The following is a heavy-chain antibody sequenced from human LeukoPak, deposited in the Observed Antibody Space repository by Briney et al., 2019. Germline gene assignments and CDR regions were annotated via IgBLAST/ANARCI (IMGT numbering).Heavy chain of an antibody. CDR2: ISGSDGST. V-gene: IGHV3-23*01. Sequence: GGSLRLSCAASGFTFSSYAMNWVRQAPGKGLEWVSAISGSDGSTYYADSVKDRFTISRDNSKNTLYLQMNSLRAEDTAVYYCAKSKVVAASMGRFDYWGQGTLVTVSS. J-gene: IGHJ4*02. CDR1: GFTFSSYA. CDR3: AKSKVVAASMGRFDY. D-gene: IGHD2-15*01.